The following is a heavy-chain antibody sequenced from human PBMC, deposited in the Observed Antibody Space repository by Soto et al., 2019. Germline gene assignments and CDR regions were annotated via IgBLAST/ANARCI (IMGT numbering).Heavy chain of an antibody. CDR3: ARGRGFWSGYSMSAFDS. V-gene: IGHV1-8*01. CDR2: MNPNSGNT. Sequence: QVQLVQSGAEGKKPGASVKVSCKASGYTFTSYDINWVRQATGQGLEWMGWMNPNSGNTGYEQKFQGRVTMTRNTSISTAYMELSSLRSEDTAVYYCARGRGFWSGYSMSAFDSWGQGTLVTVSS. D-gene: IGHD3-3*01. CDR1: GYTFTSYD. J-gene: IGHJ4*02.